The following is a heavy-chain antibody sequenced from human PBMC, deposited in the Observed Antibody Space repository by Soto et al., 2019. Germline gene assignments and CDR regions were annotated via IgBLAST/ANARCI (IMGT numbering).Heavy chain of an antibody. CDR1: GFTFSSYA. J-gene: IGHJ6*02. D-gene: IGHD2-15*01. V-gene: IGHV3-30-3*01. Sequence: GGSLRLSCAASGFTFSSYAMHWVRQAPGKGLEWVAVISYDGSNKYYADSVKGRFTISRDNSKNTLYLQMNSLRAEDTAVYYCARSGGDHYYCSGGSCYSGGLDVWGQGTTVTVSS. CDR2: ISYDGSNK. CDR3: ARSGGDHYYCSGGSCYSGGLDV.